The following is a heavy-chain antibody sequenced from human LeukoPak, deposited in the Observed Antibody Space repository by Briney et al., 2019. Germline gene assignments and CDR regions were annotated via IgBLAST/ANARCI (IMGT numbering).Heavy chain of an antibody. CDR2: ISGNGGGA. V-gene: IGHV3-23*01. CDR3: AKDIGYTGYDFPFDY. Sequence: GALRLSCEVSGFTFSHYAMGWVRQAPGKGLEWVSSISGNGGGAAYTDSVKGRFTISRDNSRNTLYLQMNSLRAEDTAVFYCAKDIGYTGYDFPFDYWGQGTLVTVSS. D-gene: IGHD5-12*01. J-gene: IGHJ4*02. CDR1: GFTFSHYA.